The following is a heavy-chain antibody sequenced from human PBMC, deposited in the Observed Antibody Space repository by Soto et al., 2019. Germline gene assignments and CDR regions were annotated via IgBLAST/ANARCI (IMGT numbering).Heavy chain of an antibody. D-gene: IGHD6-19*01. CDR1: GFTFSSYG. CDR3: ATSGYTYISGWYVEDY. V-gene: IGHV3-30*03. Sequence: QVQLVESGGGVVQPGRSLRLSCAASGFTFSSYGMHWVRQVPGKGLEWVALISYDGSNKYYADSVKGRFTISRDNSKNTLYLQMNSLRAEDTAVYYCATSGYTYISGWYVEDYWGQGTLVTVSS. CDR2: ISYDGSNK. J-gene: IGHJ4*02.